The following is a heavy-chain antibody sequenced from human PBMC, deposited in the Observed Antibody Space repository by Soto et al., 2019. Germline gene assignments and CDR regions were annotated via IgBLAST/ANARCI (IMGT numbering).Heavy chain of an antibody. CDR1: GVTFSSYA. CDR3: ARAVDYCSGGSCYLYHYYYGMDV. CDR2: IIPIFGTA. J-gene: IGHJ6*02. Sequence: AVKVSCKASGVTFSSYAISWVRQAPGQGLEWMGGIIPIFGTANYAQKFQGRVTITADESTSTAYMELSSLRSEDTAVYYCARAVDYCSGGSCYLYHYYYGMDVWGQGTTVTVSS. V-gene: IGHV1-69*13. D-gene: IGHD2-15*01.